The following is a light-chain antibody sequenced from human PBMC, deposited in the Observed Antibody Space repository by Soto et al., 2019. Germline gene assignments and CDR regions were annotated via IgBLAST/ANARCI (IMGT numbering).Light chain of an antibody. CDR1: QGVGGW. V-gene: IGKV1-12*01. J-gene: IGKJ3*01. CDR2: ATS. CDR3: QQTHSLPLS. Sequence: IQMTQSPSSVSASVGDRVTMTCRASQGVGGWLAWYQQKPGKVPKLLIYATSSLHSGVPSRFSGSGFGTDFTLSISSLQPEDFATYYCQQTHSLPLSFGPGTKVDIK.